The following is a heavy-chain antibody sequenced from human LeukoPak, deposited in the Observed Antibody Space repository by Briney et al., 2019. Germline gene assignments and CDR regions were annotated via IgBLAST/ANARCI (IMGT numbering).Heavy chain of an antibody. Sequence: SETLSLTCAVYGGSFSGYYWSWIRQPPGKGLEWIGEINHSGSTNYNPSLKSRVTISVDTSKNQFSLKLSSVTAADTAVYYCARGCLHYDSSGYYYSFYYMDVWGKGTTVTVSS. J-gene: IGHJ6*03. CDR1: GGSFSGYY. V-gene: IGHV4-34*01. CDR2: INHSGST. D-gene: IGHD3-22*01. CDR3: ARGCLHYDSSGYYYSFYYMDV.